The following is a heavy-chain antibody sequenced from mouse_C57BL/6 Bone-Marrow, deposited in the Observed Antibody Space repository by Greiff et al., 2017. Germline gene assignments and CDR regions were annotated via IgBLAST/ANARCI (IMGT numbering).Heavy chain of an antibody. CDR1: GFTFSSYA. V-gene: IGHV5-4*01. CDR3: ARDPYYYGSAMDY. Sequence: DVQLVESGGGLVKPGGSLKLSCAASGFTFSSYAMSWVRQTPEKRLEWVATISDGGSYTYYPDNVKGRFTISRDNAKNNLYLQMSHLKSEDTAMYYCARDPYYYGSAMDYWGQGTSVTVSS. J-gene: IGHJ4*01. CDR2: ISDGGSYT. D-gene: IGHD1-1*01.